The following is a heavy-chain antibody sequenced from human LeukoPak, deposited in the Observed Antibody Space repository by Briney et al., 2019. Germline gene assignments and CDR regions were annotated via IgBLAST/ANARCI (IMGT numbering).Heavy chain of an antibody. J-gene: IGHJ4*02. Sequence: GGSLRLSCAASGFTLSNAWMTWVRQAPGKGLEWVGRIRSKTDGGTTDYVGPVKGSFAISRDDSKNTLYMQMDSLKTQETAVYYWTTDSEAVAGGCDYWGQGTLVTVSS. CDR1: GFTLSNAW. D-gene: IGHD6-19*01. CDR3: TTDSEAVAGGCDY. CDR2: IRSKTDGGTT. V-gene: IGHV3-15*01.